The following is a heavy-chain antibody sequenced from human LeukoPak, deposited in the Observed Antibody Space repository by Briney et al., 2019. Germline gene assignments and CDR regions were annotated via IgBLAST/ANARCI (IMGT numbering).Heavy chain of an antibody. CDR2: INWNSGNI. Sequence: GGSLRLSCAASGFNFDDYAMHWVRQAPGKGLEWVSGINWNSGNIGYADSVKGRFTISRDNAKNSLYLQMNSLRAEDTAVYYCAKAIAVAGTDFDYWGQGTLVTVSS. J-gene: IGHJ4*02. CDR3: AKAIAVAGTDFDY. V-gene: IGHV3-9*01. CDR1: GFNFDDYA. D-gene: IGHD6-19*01.